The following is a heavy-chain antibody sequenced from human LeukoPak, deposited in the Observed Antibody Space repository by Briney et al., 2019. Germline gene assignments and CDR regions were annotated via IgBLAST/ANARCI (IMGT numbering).Heavy chain of an antibody. J-gene: IGHJ6*02. CDR1: GYTFTGYY. CDR2: INPNSGNT. CDR3: ARDSSYDFWSGYFIQKGYYYYYGMDV. Sequence: GASVKVSCKASGYTFTGYYMHWVRQAPGQGLEWMGWINPNSGNTGYAQKFQGRVTMTRNTSISTAYMELSSLRSEDTAVYYCARDSSYDFWSGYFIQKGYYYYYGMDVWGQGTTVTVSS. V-gene: IGHV1-8*02. D-gene: IGHD3-3*01.